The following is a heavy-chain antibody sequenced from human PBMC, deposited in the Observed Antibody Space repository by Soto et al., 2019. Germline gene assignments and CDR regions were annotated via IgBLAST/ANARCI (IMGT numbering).Heavy chain of an antibody. CDR1: GYTFTSYG. D-gene: IGHD6-13*01. CDR3: ARAGFRVPLGIAAAGIFDY. CDR2: ISAYNGNT. J-gene: IGHJ4*02. Sequence: ASVKVSCKASGYTFTSYGISWVRQAPGQGLEWMGWISAYNGNTNYAQKLQGRITMTTDTSTSPAYMELRSLRSDDTAVYYCARAGFRVPLGIAAAGIFDYWGQGTLVTVSS. V-gene: IGHV1-18*01.